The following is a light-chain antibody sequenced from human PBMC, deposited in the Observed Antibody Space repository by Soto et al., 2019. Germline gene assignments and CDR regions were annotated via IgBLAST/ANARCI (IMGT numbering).Light chain of an antibody. CDR2: EVS. CDR1: SSDVGGYKF. Sequence: QSALTQPASVSGSPGQSITISCTGTSSDVGGYKFVSWYQQYPGKAPKLIIYEVSNRPSGVPDRFSASKSGNTASLTVSGLQAEDEADYYCSSFVAGNNYWVFGGGTKLTVL. J-gene: IGLJ3*02. V-gene: IGLV2-8*01. CDR3: SSFVAGNNYWV.